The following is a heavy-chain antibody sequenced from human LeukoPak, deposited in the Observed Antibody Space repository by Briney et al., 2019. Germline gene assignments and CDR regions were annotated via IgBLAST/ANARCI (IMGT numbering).Heavy chain of an antibody. CDR2: ISSSSSYI. Sequence: GGSLGLSCAASGFTFSSYSMIWVRQAPGKGLEWVSSISSSSSYIYYADSVKGRFTISRDNAKNFLFLDMNSLRVEDTAFYHCARKGVGGELGGFDYWGQGTLVTVSS. CDR3: ARKGVGGELGGFDY. CDR1: GFTFSSYS. D-gene: IGHD3-16*01. V-gene: IGHV3-21*04. J-gene: IGHJ4*02.